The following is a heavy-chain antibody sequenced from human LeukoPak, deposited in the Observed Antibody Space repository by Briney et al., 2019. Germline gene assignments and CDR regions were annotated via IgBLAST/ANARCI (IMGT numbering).Heavy chain of an antibody. V-gene: IGHV3-30-3*01. Sequence: GGSLRLSCAASGFTFNTYAMHWVRQAPGKGLEWVAVMSNDGSDIHYADSVKGRFTISRVNSKNTLYLQMNSLRGEDTAVYYCARDAFGAIDYWGRGTLATVSS. D-gene: IGHD3-3*01. J-gene: IGHJ4*02. CDR3: ARDAFGAIDY. CDR2: MSNDGSDI. CDR1: GFTFNTYA.